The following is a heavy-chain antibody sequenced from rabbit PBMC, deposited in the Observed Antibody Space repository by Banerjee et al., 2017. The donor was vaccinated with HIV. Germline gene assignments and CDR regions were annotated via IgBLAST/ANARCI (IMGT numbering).Heavy chain of an antibody. CDR2: IYTYSGNT. Sequence: QEQLVESGGDLVKPGASLTLTCTASGFSFSSSYWICWVRQAPGKGLEWIGCIYTYSGNTYYASWAKGRFTISKTSSTTVTLQMTSLTAADTATYFCARDGGSGWYLDRLDLWGPGTLVTVS. CDR3: ARDGGSGWYLDRLDL. D-gene: IGHD1-1*01. V-gene: IGHV1S45*01. CDR1: GFSFSSSYW. J-gene: IGHJ3*01.